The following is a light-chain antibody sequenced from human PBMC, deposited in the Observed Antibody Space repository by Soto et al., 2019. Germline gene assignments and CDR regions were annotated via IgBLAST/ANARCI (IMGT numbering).Light chain of an antibody. CDR3: QHYNNWPLT. CDR1: QSVSSN. V-gene: IGKV3-15*01. CDR2: GAS. J-gene: IGKJ2*01. Sequence: EIVMTQSPATLSVSPGERATLSCRASQSVSSNLAWYQQKPGQAPRLLIYGASTRATGIPARFSGSGSGTEFTLTIRSLQSEDFAVYYCQHYNNWPLTFGQGTQLEIK.